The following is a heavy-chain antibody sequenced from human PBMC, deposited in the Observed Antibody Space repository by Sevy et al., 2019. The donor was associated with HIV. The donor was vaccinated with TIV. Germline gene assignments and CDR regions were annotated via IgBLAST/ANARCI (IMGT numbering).Heavy chain of an antibody. CDR2: ISGSGGST. CDR1: GFTFSSYA. D-gene: IGHD2-21*02. CDR3: AKSVVVTAIRPSYFDY. V-gene: IGHV3-23*01. Sequence: GGSLRLSCAASGFTFSSYAMSWVRQAPGKGLEWVSAISGSGGSTYYADSVKGRFTISRDNSKNTLYLQMNSLRAEDTAVYYGAKSVVVTAIRPSYFDYWGQGTLVTVSS. J-gene: IGHJ4*02.